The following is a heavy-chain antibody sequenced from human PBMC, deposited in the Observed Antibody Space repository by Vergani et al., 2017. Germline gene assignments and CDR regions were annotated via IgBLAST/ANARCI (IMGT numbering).Heavy chain of an antibody. D-gene: IGHD3-10*01. V-gene: IGHV1-46*03. Sequence: QVQLVQSGAEVKNPGASVKVSCKASGYTFTNYYMHWVRQAPGQGLEWMGKINPSGGSTSYAQKFQGRVTTTRDTSTSTVYMELSSLRSEDTAMYYCARVRSGYYMDVWGKGTTVTVSS. CDR2: INPSGGST. CDR1: GYTFTNYY. J-gene: IGHJ6*03. CDR3: ARVRSGYYMDV.